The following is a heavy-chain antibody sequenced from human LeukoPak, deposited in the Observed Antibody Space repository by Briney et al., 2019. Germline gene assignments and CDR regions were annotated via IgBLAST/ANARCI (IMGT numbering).Heavy chain of an antibody. CDR1: GGTFSSYA. D-gene: IGHD1-26*01. V-gene: IGHV1-69*13. Sequence: GASVKVSCKASGGTFSSYAISWVRQAPGQGLEWMGGIIPIFGTANYAQKFQGRVTITADESTSTAYMELSSLRSEDTAVYYCARAIVGATGAFDIWGQGTMVIVSS. CDR3: ARAIVGATGAFDI. J-gene: IGHJ3*02. CDR2: IIPIFGTA.